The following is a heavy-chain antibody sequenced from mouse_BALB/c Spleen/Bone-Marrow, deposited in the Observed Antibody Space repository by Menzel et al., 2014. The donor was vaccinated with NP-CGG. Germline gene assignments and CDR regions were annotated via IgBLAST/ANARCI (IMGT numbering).Heavy chain of an antibody. CDR3: ARSGIGYYYGSNSYAMDY. CDR1: GFTFSSFG. V-gene: IGHV5-17*02. J-gene: IGHJ4*01. D-gene: IGHD1-1*01. CDR2: IGSGSSTI. Sequence: EVQRVESGGGLVQPGGSRKLSCAASGFTFSSFGMHWVRQAPEKGLEWVAYIGSGSSTIYYADTVKGRFTTSRDNPKNALFLQMTSLRSEDTAMYYCARSGIGYYYGSNSYAMDYWGQGTSVTVSS.